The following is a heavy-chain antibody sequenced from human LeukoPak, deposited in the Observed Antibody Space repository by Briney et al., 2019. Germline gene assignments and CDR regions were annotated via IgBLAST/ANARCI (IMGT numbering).Heavy chain of an antibody. CDR1: GLSVSSNY. J-gene: IGHJ3*02. CDR3: ARERGGVVGGSLDAFDI. V-gene: IGHV3-53*01. D-gene: IGHD1-26*01. Sequence: GGSLRLSCVASGLSVSSNYMSWVRQAPGKGLEWVSFIYSGGTTYYADSVKGRFTISRDNSKNTLYLQMNSLRAEDTAVYYCARERGGVVGGSLDAFDIWGQGTMVTVSS. CDR2: IYSGGTT.